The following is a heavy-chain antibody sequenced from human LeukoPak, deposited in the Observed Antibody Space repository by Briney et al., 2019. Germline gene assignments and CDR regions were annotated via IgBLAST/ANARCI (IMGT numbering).Heavy chain of an antibody. J-gene: IGHJ4*02. CDR1: GGSISSHY. CDR3: AEGEGEAFQSLDY. V-gene: IGHV4-59*11. D-gene: IGHD2/OR15-2a*01. Sequence: SETLSLTCTVSGGSISSHYWSWIRQPPGKGLEWIGYIYYSGSTNYNPSLKSRVTISVDTSKNQFSLKLSSVTAADTAVYYCAEGEGEAFQSLDYWGQETLATVPP. CDR2: IYYSGST.